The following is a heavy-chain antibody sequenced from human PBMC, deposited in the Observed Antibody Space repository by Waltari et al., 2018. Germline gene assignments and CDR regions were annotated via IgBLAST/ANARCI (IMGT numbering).Heavy chain of an antibody. CDR1: GFTFDDYG. V-gene: IGHV3-20*01. D-gene: IGHD3-22*01. Sequence: EVQLVESGGGVVRPGGSLRLSCAASGFTFDDYGMSWVRQAPGKGVELVSGMNLNCGSTGYSGSVNGRVCISRDNAKNSLYLPMNSLMAEDTAVYHCSRAFHSSGALDAFDIWGQGTMVTVSS. CDR3: SRAFHSSGALDAFDI. CDR2: MNLNCGST. J-gene: IGHJ3*02.